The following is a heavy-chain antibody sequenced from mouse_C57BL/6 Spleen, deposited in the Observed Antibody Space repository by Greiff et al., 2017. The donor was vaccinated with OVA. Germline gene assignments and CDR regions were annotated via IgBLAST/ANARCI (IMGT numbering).Heavy chain of an antibody. CDR1: GYTFTDYN. D-gene: IGHD1-1*01. V-gene: IGHV1-18*01. CDR2: INPNNGGT. J-gene: IGHJ4*01. Sequence: VQLQQSGPELVKPGASVKIPCKASGYTFTDYNMDWVKQSHGKSLEWIGDINPNNGGTIYNQQFKGKATLTVDKYSSKAYMEHRSLTSEDTAVYYCARGSYGSSYAMDYWGQGTSVTVSA. CDR3: ARGSYGSSYAMDY.